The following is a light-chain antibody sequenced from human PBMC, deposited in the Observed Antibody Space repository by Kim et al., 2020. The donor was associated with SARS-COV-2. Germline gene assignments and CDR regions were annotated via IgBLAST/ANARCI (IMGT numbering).Light chain of an antibody. Sequence: VAPGERATLSCRASQSVSSNLAWYQQKPGQAPRLLIYGAFTRATGIPARFSGSGSGTEFTLTINSLQSEDFAVYYCQQYKNWPYTFGQGTKLEI. CDR1: QSVSSN. V-gene: IGKV3-15*01. CDR3: QQYKNWPYT. J-gene: IGKJ2*01. CDR2: GAF.